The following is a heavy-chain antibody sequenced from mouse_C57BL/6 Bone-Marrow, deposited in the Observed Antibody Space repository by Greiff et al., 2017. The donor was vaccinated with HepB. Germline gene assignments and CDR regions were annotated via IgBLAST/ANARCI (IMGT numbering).Heavy chain of an antibody. Sequence: QVTLKESGPGLVAPSQSLSITCTVSGFSFTSYGVHWVRQPPGKGLEWLVVIWSDGSTTYNSALKSRLSISKDNSKSQVFLKMNSLQTDDTAMYYCARHGLRWNAMDYWGQGTSVTVSS. D-gene: IGHD1-1*01. CDR3: ARHGLRWNAMDY. J-gene: IGHJ4*01. CDR2: IWSDGST. V-gene: IGHV2-6-1*01. CDR1: GFSFTSYG.